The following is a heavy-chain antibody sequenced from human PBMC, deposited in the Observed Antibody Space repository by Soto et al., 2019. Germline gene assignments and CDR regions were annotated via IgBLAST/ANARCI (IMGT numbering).Heavy chain of an antibody. Sequence: TSETLSLTCTVSGGSISSDIHYWGWIRQPPGKGLEWIGTIYYSGNTYYNPPLRSRVTISMDTSKNQFSLRLTSVTAADTAVYYCARHTDCGSGSSCLGSDNMDTDAFDIWGQGTMVTVSS. V-gene: IGHV4-39*01. CDR3: ARHTDCGSGSSCLGSDNMDTDAFDI. CDR1: GGSISSDIHY. D-gene: IGHD3-10*01. J-gene: IGHJ3*02. CDR2: IYYSGNT.